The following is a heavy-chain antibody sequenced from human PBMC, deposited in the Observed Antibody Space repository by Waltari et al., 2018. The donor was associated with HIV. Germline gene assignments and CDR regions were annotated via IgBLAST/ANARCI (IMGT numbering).Heavy chain of an antibody. V-gene: IGHV4-59*01. CDR2: IYYSGST. D-gene: IGHD5-18*01. J-gene: IGHJ6*02. CDR3: ARVADTAMVPTLYYYYGMDV. Sequence: QVQLQESGPGLVKPSETLSLTCTVSGGSISSYYWSWIRQPPGTGLEWIGYIYYSGSTNYNPSLKSRVTISVDTSKNQFSLKLSSVTAADTAVYYCARVADTAMVPTLYYYYGMDVWGQGTTVTVSS. CDR1: GGSISSYY.